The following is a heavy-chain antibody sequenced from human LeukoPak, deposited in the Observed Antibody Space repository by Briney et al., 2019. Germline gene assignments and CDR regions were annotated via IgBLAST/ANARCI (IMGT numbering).Heavy chain of an antibody. V-gene: IGHV3-30*03. CDR2: ISYDGSNK. J-gene: IGHJ4*02. Sequence: GGSLRLSCAASGFTFSSYGMHWVRQAPGKGLEWVAVISYDGSNKYYADSVKGRFTISRDNSKNTLYLQMNSLRAEDTAVYYCTRDLEDTAMPYDYWGQGTLVTVSS. D-gene: IGHD5-18*01. CDR3: TRDLEDTAMPYDY. CDR1: GFTFSSYG.